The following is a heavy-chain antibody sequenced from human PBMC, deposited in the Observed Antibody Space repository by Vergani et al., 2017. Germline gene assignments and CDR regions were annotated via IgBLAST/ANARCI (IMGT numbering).Heavy chain of an antibody. D-gene: IGHD1-20*01. V-gene: IGHV3-21*05. Sequence: EVQLVESGGGLVKPGGSLRLSCAASGFTFSSYSMNWVRQAPGKGLEWVSYISSSSSTIYYADSVKGRFTISRDNAKNSLYLQMNSLRAEDTAVYYCARANWNDPHCAFDIWGQGTMVTVSS. CDR3: ARANWNDPHCAFDI. CDR2: ISSSSSTI. CDR1: GFTFSSYS. J-gene: IGHJ3*02.